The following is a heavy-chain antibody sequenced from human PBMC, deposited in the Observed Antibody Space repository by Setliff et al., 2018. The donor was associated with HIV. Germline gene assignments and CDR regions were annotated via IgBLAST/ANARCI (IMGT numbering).Heavy chain of an antibody. CDR1: GYTFTSHG. J-gene: IGHJ4*02. CDR3: ARDGQGFCNGDTCSGGFDY. V-gene: IGHV1-18*01. CDR2: ISAYNGNT. Sequence: ASVKVSCKASGYTFTSHGISWVRQAPGQGLEWMGWISAYNGNTNYAQKFLGRVTMTTDTSTSTGYMELKLTSVTGADTAVYFCARDGQGFCNGDTCSGGFDYWGPGTLVTVSS. D-gene: IGHD2-15*01.